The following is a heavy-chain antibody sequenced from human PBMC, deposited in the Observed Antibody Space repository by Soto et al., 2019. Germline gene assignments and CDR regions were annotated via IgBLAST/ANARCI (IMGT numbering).Heavy chain of an antibody. V-gene: IGHV1-46*01. J-gene: IGHJ4*02. CDR1: GYTFTSYY. D-gene: IGHD3-22*01. CDR3: AGGAGGGYYDSSGYYAFDY. CDR2: INPSGGST. Sequence: QVQLVQSGAEVKKPGASVKVSCKASGYTFTSYYMHWVRQAPGQGLEWMGIINPSGGSTSYAQKYQGRVTMTRDTSTSTVYMELSSLRSEDTAVYYCAGGAGGGYYDSSGYYAFDYWGQGTLVTVSS.